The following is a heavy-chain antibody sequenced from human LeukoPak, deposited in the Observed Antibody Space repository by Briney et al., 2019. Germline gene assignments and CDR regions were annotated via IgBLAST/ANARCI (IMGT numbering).Heavy chain of an antibody. D-gene: IGHD3-16*02. Sequence: GSLRLSCVASGFTFGDYYMNWIRQAPGKGLEWISYITISGSITYYADSVKGRFTISRDDAKNSLYLQMNSLRAEDTAVYYCAIIFTAATYDYWGQGTLVTVSS. J-gene: IGHJ4*02. CDR1: GFTFGDYY. CDR3: AIIFTAATYDY. CDR2: ITISGSIT. V-gene: IGHV3-11*01.